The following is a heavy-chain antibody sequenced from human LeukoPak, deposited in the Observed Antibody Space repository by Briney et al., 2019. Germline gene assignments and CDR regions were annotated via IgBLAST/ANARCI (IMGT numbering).Heavy chain of an antibody. J-gene: IGHJ3*02. D-gene: IGHD2-2*02. Sequence: SETLSLTCAVYGGSFSSYYWSWIRQPPGKGLEWIGEINHSGSTNYNPSLKSRVTISVDTSKNQFSLKLSSVTAADTAVYYCARETPAAIEGTDAFDIWGQGTMVTVSS. CDR1: GGSFSSYY. CDR3: ARETPAAIEGTDAFDI. V-gene: IGHV4-34*01. CDR2: INHSGST.